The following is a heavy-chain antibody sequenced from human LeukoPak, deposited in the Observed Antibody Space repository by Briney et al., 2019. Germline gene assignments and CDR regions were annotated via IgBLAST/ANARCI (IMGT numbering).Heavy chain of an antibody. J-gene: IGHJ4*02. CDR1: GFDFSSNW. CDR3: AKDHYWSIDY. D-gene: IGHD3-3*01. CDR2: IKGDGIST. V-gene: IGHV3-74*01. Sequence: GGSLRLSCAASGFDFSSNWMHWVRHAPGQGLVWVSRIKGDGISTNYADSVKGRFTISRDIAKNTPYLQMNSLRAEDTGVYYCAKDHYWSIDYWGRGTLVTVSS.